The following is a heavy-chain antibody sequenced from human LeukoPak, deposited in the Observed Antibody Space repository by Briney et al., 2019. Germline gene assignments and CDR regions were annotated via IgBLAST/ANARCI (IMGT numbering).Heavy chain of an antibody. CDR3: ARDRGYNFDY. CDR2: INHNGNVN. D-gene: IGHD5-18*01. V-gene: IGHV3-7*01. J-gene: IGHJ4*02. CDR1: GFTFSSYW. Sequence: GGSLRLSCAASGFTFSSYWMNWARQAPGKGLEWVASINHNGNVNYYVDSVKGRFTISRDNAKNSLYLQMNSLRAEDTAVYYCARDRGYNFDYWGQGTLVTVSS.